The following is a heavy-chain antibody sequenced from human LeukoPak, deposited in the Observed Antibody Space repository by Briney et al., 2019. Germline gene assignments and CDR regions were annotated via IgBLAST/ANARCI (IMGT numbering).Heavy chain of an antibody. D-gene: IGHD6-13*01. Sequence: SETLSLTCAVYGGSFSGYYWSWIRQPPGKGLEWMGEINHSGSTNYNPSLKSRVTISVDTSKNQFSLKLSSVTAADTAVYYCATRADSSPFDPWGQGTLVTVPS. CDR2: INHSGST. CDR3: ATRADSSPFDP. CDR1: GGSFSGYY. J-gene: IGHJ5*02. V-gene: IGHV4-34*01.